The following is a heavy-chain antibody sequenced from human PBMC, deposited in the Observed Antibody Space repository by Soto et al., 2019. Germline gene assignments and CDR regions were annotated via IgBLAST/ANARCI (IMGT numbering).Heavy chain of an antibody. CDR3: ATGPDDGAEFCLEY. J-gene: IGHJ4*02. CDR2: IIPFLFGT. CDR1: GGTFSSQT. D-gene: IGHD3-10*01. V-gene: IGHV1-69*02. Sequence: QVQLVQSGAEVRKPGSSVKVSCKTPGGTFSSQTISWVRQAPGQGLQWMGKIIPFLFGTKYAQKFLGRVTITADRYTGTAYMELSSLRSEDTAVYYCATGPDDGAEFCLEYWGQGTLVTVSS.